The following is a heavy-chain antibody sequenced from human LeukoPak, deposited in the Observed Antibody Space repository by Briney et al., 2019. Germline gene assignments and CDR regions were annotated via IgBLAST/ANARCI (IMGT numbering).Heavy chain of an antibody. D-gene: IGHD3-10*01. CDR3: ARALLDSGSYSNNWFDP. J-gene: IGHJ5*02. Sequence: ASVKVSCKASGGTFSSYAISWVRQAPGQGLEWMGRIIPIFGTANYAQEFQGRVTITTDESTSTAYMKLSSLRSEDTAVYYCARALLDSGSYSNNWFDPWGQGTLVTVSS. CDR1: GGTFSSYA. CDR2: IIPIFGTA. V-gene: IGHV1-69*05.